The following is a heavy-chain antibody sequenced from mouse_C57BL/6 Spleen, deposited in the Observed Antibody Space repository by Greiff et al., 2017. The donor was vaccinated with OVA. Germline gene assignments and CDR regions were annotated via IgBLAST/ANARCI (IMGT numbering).Heavy chain of an antibody. D-gene: IGHD2-1*01. Sequence: EVQLVESGTVLARPGASVKMSCKTSGYTFTSYWMHWVKQRPGQGLEWIGAIYPGNSDTSYNQKFKGKAKLTAVTSASTAYMELSSLTNEDSAVYYCSIYYGNYEGNYAMDYWGQGTSVTVSS. J-gene: IGHJ4*01. CDR2: IYPGNSDT. V-gene: IGHV1-5*01. CDR3: SIYYGNYEGNYAMDY. CDR1: GYTFTSYW.